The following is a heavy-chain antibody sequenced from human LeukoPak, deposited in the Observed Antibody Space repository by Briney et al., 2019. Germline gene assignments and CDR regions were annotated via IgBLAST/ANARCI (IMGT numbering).Heavy chain of an antibody. V-gene: IGHV4-59*01. D-gene: IGHD3-16*01. CDR2: IYYSGST. Sequence: SETLSLTCTVSGGSISSYYWSWIRQPPGKGLEWIGYIYYSGSTNYNPSLKSRVTISVDTSKNQFSLKLSSVTAADTAVYYCARDLRGGRGEKQSYYYYGMDVWGQGTTVTVSS. J-gene: IGHJ6*02. CDR3: ARDLRGGRGEKQSYYYYGMDV. CDR1: GGSISSYY.